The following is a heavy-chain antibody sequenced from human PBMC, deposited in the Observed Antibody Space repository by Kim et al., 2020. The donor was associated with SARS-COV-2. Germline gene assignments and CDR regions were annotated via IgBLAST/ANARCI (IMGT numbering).Heavy chain of an antibody. D-gene: IGHD3-10*01. J-gene: IGHJ4*02. Sequence: GGSLRLSCAASGFTFSSYSMNWVRQAPGKGLEWVSSISSSSSYIYYADSVKGRFTISRDNAKNSLYLQMNSLRAEDTAVYYCARKSGLWFGELLYDYWGQGTLVTVSS. V-gene: IGHV3-21*04. CDR1: GFTFSSYS. CDR3: ARKSGLWFGELLYDY. CDR2: ISSSSSYI.